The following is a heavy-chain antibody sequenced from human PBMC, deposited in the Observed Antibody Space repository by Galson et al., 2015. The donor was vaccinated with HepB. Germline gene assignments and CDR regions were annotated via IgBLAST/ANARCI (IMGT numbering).Heavy chain of an antibody. CDR2: IRRKTEGETT. J-gene: IGHJ4*02. V-gene: IGHV3-15*01. D-gene: IGHD2-2*01. CDR3: TTYQLPAQ. CDR1: GFTFSNVW. Sequence: SLRLSCAASGFTFSNVWMSWVRQAPGKGLEWVGRIRRKTEGETTDYAAPGRGRFTISRNDSINTLFLQMNNLETGDTAVYFCTTYQLPAQWGQGTLVTVSS.